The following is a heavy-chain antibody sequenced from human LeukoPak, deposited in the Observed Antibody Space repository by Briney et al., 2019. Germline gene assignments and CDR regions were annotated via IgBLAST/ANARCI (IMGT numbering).Heavy chain of an antibody. CDR1: GFTFSSYG. V-gene: IGHV3-30*02. Sequence: GGSLRLSCAASGFTFSSYGMSWVRQAPGKGLEWVAFIRYDGSNKYYADSVKGRFTISRDNSKNTLYLQMNSLRAEDTAVYYCAKDLGKSGSLDYWGQGTLVTVSS. J-gene: IGHJ4*02. D-gene: IGHD1-26*01. CDR2: IRYDGSNK. CDR3: AKDLGKSGSLDY.